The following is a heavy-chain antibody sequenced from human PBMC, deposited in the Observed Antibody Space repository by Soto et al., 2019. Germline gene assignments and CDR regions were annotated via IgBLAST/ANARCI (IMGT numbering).Heavy chain of an antibody. V-gene: IGHV3-11*01. Sequence: GGSLRLSCAASGFTFSDYYMSWIRQAPGKGLEWVSYISSSGSTIYYADSVKGRFTISRDNAKNSLYLQMNSLRAEDTAVYYCASTRSGSYYPSYYFDYWGQGTLVTVSS. CDR3: ASTRSGSYYPSYYFDY. CDR1: GFTFSDYY. D-gene: IGHD3-10*01. CDR2: ISSSGSTI. J-gene: IGHJ4*02.